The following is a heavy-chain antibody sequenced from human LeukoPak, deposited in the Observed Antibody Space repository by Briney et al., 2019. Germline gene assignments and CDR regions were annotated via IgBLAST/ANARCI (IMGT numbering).Heavy chain of an antibody. CDR3: TTSGGTTTRFVDY. V-gene: IGHV3-15*01. D-gene: IGHD2/OR15-2a*01. J-gene: IGHJ4*02. CDR2: IISKVDGGTA. CDR1: GFTFSNAW. Sequence: PGGSLTLSCAASGFTFSNAWMSWVRQAPRKGLEWVGRIISKVDGGTADYAAPVKGRFTISRDDSKNTVYLQMNSLKTEDTAVYYCTTSGGTTTRFVDYWGQGNLVSVSS.